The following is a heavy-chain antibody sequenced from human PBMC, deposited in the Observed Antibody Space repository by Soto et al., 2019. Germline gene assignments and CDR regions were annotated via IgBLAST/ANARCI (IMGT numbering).Heavy chain of an antibody. CDR1: GGTISGYY. V-gene: IGHV4-4*07. CDR3: ARGQRFSDWFDP. CDR2: IYSSGNT. Sequence: SETLSLTCSVSGGTISGYYWTWIRQPAGKGLEWIGRIYSSGNTKYNPSLQSRVTMSLDTSNNQFSLRLTSVTTADTAVYYCARGQRFSDWFDPWGQGTLVTV. D-gene: IGHD3-3*01. J-gene: IGHJ5*02.